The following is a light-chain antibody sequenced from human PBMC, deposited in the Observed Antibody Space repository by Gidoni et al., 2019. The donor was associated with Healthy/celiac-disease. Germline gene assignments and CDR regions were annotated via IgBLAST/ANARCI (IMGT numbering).Light chain of an antibody. J-gene: IGKJ2*01. V-gene: IGKV1-5*01. CDR3: QQYNSYLYT. CDR2: DAS. CDR1: QSISSW. Sequence: DIQMTQSPSTLSASVGDRVTITCRASQSISSWLAWYQQKPGKAPKLLIYDASSLESGVPSRFSGSGSGTEFTLTISSLQPDDFATYYCQQYNSYLYTFXQXTKLXIK.